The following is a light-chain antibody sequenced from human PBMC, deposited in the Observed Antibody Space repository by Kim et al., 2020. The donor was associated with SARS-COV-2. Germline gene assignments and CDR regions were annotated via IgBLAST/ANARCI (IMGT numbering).Light chain of an antibody. J-gene: IGKJ2*01. Sequence: LAQGDRAALSCRGSQSVSSSYLAGYQQNPAQAPRLLIYGASSRATGIPDRFSGSGSGTDFTLTISRLEPEDCAVYYCQQYGSSPYTFGQGTKLEI. CDR1: QSVSSSY. CDR2: GAS. CDR3: QQYGSSPYT. V-gene: IGKV3-20*01.